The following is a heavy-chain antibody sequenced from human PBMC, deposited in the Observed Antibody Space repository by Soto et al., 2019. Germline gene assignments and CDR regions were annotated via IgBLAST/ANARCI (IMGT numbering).Heavy chain of an antibody. J-gene: IGHJ5*02. Sequence: PGESLKIACKGSGYSFTSYWIGWVRQMPGKGLEWMGIIYPGDSDTRYSPSFQGQVTISADKSISTAYLQWSSLKASDTAMYYCARSPKGSGYYYDWFDPWGQGTLVTVPQ. V-gene: IGHV5-51*01. CDR3: ARSPKGSGYYYDWFDP. CDR2: IYPGDSDT. D-gene: IGHD3-22*01. CDR1: GYSFTSYW.